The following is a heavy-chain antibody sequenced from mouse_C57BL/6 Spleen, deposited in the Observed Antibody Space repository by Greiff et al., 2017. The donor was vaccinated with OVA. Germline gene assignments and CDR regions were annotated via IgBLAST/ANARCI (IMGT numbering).Heavy chain of an antibody. V-gene: IGHV5-4*01. J-gene: IGHJ3*01. CDR2: ISDGGSYA. Sequence: EVQLVESGGGLVKPGGSLKLSCAASGFTFSSYAMSWVRQTPEKRLEWVATISDGGSYAYYPDNVKGRFTISRDNAKNNLYLQMSHLKSEDTAMYYCARALITTVVAKDWFAYWGQGTLVTVSA. D-gene: IGHD1-1*01. CDR1: GFTFSSYA. CDR3: ARALITTVVAKDWFAY.